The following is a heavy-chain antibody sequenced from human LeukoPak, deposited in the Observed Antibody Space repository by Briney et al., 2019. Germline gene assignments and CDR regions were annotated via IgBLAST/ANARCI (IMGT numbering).Heavy chain of an antibody. CDR3: ARDSGNFHYDMDV. CDR1: GYSFNSHH. J-gene: IGHJ6*02. CDR2: KFSHDGST. D-gene: IGHD3-10*01. Sequence: ASVKVSCKTSGYSFNSHHVHWVRQAPGQGLEWMGVKFSHDGSTSTAQEFQGRVTLTRDTSTSTVGMELSSLRSEDTAVYYCARDSGNFHYDMDVWGQGTTVIVSS. V-gene: IGHV1-46*02.